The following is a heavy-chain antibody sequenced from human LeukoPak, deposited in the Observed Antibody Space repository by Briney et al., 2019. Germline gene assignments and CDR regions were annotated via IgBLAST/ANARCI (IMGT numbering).Heavy chain of an antibody. Sequence: GGSLRLSCAASGFXFSSYEINWVRQAPGKGMEWVSYISSSGSSIYYAESVKGRFTISRDNAKNSLYLQMSSLRVEDTAVYYCATFTDYWGQGTPVTVSS. CDR1: GFXFSSYE. V-gene: IGHV3-48*03. CDR2: ISSSGSSI. CDR3: ATFTDY. J-gene: IGHJ4*02.